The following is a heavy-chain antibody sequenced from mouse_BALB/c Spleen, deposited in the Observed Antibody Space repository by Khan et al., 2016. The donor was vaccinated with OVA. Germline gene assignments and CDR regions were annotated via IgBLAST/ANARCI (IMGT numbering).Heavy chain of an antibody. V-gene: IGHV2-6-7*01. CDR1: GFSLTGYG. D-gene: IGHD1-2*01. J-gene: IGHJ3*01. CDR3: ARELRLGGFAF. Sequence: QVQLKQSGPGLVAPSQSLSITCTVSGFSLTGYGVNWVRQPPGKGLEWLGMISGDGSTDYNSVLKSRLSITKDNSKSQVFLKMNSLQTDDTARYYCARELRLGGFAFWGQGTLVTVSA. CDR2: ISGDGST.